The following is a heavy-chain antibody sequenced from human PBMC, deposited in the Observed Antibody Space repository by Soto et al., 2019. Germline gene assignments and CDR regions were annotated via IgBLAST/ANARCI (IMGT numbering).Heavy chain of an antibody. V-gene: IGHV6-1*01. CDR3: SKGSVFGVVISTDAFDI. Sequence: SQTLSLTCAISRDSVSSNSAAWNWIRQSPSRGLEWLGRTYYRSKWYNDYAVSVKSRITINPDTSKNQFSLQLNSVTPEDTAVYYCSKGSVFGVVISTDAFDIWGQGTMVTVSS. J-gene: IGHJ3*02. CDR1: RDSVSSNSAA. CDR2: TYYRSKWYN. D-gene: IGHD3-3*01.